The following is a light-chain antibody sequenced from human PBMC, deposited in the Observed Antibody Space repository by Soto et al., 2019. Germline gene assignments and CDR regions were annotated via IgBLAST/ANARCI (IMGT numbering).Light chain of an antibody. CDR2: AAS. CDR3: QQSYSTLLT. Sequence: DIQMTQSPSSLSASVGDRVTITCRASQSISSYLNGYQQKPGKAPKLLIYAASSLQSGVPSRFSGSGSGTDFTLTISSLQPEDFATYYGQQSYSTLLTFGGGTKVEI. CDR1: QSISSY. V-gene: IGKV1-39*01. J-gene: IGKJ4*02.